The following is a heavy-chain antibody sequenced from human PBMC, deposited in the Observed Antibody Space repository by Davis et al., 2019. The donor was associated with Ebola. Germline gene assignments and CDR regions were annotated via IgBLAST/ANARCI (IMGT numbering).Heavy chain of an antibody. J-gene: IGHJ5*02. Sequence: SETLSLTCTVSGGSITSYYWSWIRQRPGKGLEWIGYIYFSGNTNYNPSLKSRVTMSVDTSKNQFSVRLSSLTAADTALYYCAREETRGSIAGWFDPWGQGTLVTVSS. CDR1: GGSITSYY. D-gene: IGHD2-21*01. CDR2: IYFSGNT. CDR3: AREETRGSIAGWFDP. V-gene: IGHV4-4*08.